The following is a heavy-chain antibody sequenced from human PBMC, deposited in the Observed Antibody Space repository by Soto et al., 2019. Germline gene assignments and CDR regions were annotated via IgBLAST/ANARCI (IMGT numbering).Heavy chain of an antibody. CDR3: ARESCTNGVCFSGYYYGMDV. V-gene: IGHV1-46*01. CDR2: INPSGGST. Sequence: QVQLVQSGAEVKKPGASVKVSCKASGYTFTSYYMHWVRQAPGQGLEWMGIINPSGGSTTYAEKFQGRVNMTRDTSTTTVYMELSSLRSEDTAVYFCARESCTNGVCFSGYYYGMDVWGQGTTVTVSS. D-gene: IGHD2-8*01. CDR1: GYTFTSYY. J-gene: IGHJ6*02.